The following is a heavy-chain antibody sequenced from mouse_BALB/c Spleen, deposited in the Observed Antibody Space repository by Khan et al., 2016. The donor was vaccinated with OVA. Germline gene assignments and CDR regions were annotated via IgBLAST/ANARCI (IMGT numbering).Heavy chain of an antibody. V-gene: IGHV1-76*01. CDR3: AREEAVYYVDY. CDR2: IYPGTDNT. D-gene: IGHD3-3*01. J-gene: IGHJ2*01. CDR1: GYIFTSYC. Sequence: QVQLKQSGAELVRPGTSVKLSCKTSGYIFTSYCIHWVKQRSGQGLEWIARIYPGTDNTYYSEKFKDKATLTADKSSSTAYLQLSSLKSEDSAVFVCAREEAVYYVDYWGQGTTLTVAS.